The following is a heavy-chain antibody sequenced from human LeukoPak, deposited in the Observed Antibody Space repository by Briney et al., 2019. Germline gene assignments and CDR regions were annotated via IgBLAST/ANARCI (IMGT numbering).Heavy chain of an antibody. CDR1: GYTFTSYD. J-gene: IGHJ5*02. V-gene: IGHV1-8*01. CDR2: MNPNSGNT. Sequence: ASVKVSCKASGYTFTSYDINWVRQATGQGLEWMGWMNPNSGNTGYAQKFQGRVTMTRNTSISTAYMELSSLRSEDTAVYYCALELNGDYVRWFDPWGQGALVTVSS. D-gene: IGHD4-17*01. CDR3: ALELNGDYVRWFDP.